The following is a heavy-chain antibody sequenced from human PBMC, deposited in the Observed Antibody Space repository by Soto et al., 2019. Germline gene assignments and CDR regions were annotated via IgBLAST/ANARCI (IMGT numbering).Heavy chain of an antibody. CDR1: GYTVTELS. D-gene: IGHD1-26*01. V-gene: IGHV1-24*01. Sequence: ASVKVSCKVSGYTVTELSMHRVRQAPGKGLEWMGGFDPEDGETVYAQKFQGRVTMTEDTSTDTAYMELSSLRSEDTAVYYCATTYSGSYPGYYGMDVWGQGTTVTVSS. J-gene: IGHJ6*02. CDR3: ATTYSGSYPGYYGMDV. CDR2: FDPEDGET.